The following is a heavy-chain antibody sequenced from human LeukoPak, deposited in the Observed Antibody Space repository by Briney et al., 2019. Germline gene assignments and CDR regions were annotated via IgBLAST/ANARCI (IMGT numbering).Heavy chain of an antibody. CDR2: IYYSGST. CDR1: GGSISSSSYY. J-gene: IGHJ3*02. D-gene: IGHD6-19*01. Sequence: PSETLSLTCTVSGGSISSSSYYWGWIRQPPGKGLEWIGSIYYSGSTYYNPSLKSRVTISVDTSKNQFSLKLSSVTAADTAVYYCTRRAGTDSNGAFDIWGQGTMVTVSP. CDR3: TRRAGTDSNGAFDI. V-gene: IGHV4-39*07.